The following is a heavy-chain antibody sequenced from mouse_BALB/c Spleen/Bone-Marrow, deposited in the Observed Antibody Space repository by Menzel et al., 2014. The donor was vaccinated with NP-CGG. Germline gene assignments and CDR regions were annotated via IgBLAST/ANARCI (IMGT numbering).Heavy chain of an antibody. CDR3: ARSLSVVTPMDY. J-gene: IGHJ4*01. Sequence: QVQLQQSGPELVRPGASVKISCKASGYEFSDSWMNWVKQRPGQGLEWIGRIYPGDGDSNYNGKFKGKATLTSDKFSSTAYMQLSSLTSVDSAVYFCARSLSVVTPMDYWGQGTSVTVSS. D-gene: IGHD1-1*01. V-gene: IGHV1-82*01. CDR1: GYEFSDSW. CDR2: IYPGDGDS.